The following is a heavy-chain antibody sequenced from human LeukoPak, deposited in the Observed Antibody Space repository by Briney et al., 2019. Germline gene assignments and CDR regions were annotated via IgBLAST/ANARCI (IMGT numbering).Heavy chain of an antibody. J-gene: IGHJ4*02. CDR3: VRQKESHGNFDY. CDR1: GFTFTNHA. D-gene: IGHD1-26*01. Sequence: GGSLRLSCAASGFTFTNHAMHWLRQGTGEGLEWVSAIGTAGDTFYPGSVKGRFTISRENAKKSLYLQMNSLRAEDTAVYYCVRQKESHGNFDYWGQGTLVTVSS. CDR2: IGTAGDT. V-gene: IGHV3-13*01.